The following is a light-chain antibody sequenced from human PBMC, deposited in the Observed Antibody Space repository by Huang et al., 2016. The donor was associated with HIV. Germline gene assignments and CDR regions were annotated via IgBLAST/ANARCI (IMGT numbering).Light chain of an antibody. Sequence: IQLTQSPSSLSAAIRDSVTITCRASQDISSYLAWYQQKPGNAPKLLLYAASTLQSGVPSRFSGSGSGTVFTLTISILQPEDFATYYCQQFNSYPRTFGQGTKVEIK. CDR3: QQFNSYPRT. J-gene: IGKJ1*01. CDR2: AAS. V-gene: IGKV1-9*01. CDR1: QDISSY.